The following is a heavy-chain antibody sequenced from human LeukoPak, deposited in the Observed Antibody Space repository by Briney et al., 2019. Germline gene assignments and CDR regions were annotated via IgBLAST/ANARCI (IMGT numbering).Heavy chain of an antibody. V-gene: IGHV3-64*01. Sequence: GGSLRLSCAASGFTFSSYAMHWVRQAPGKGLEYASAISSNGGSTYYANSVKGRFTISRDNSKNTLYLQMGSLRAEDMAVYYCARVWRGLFGGPMAWGQGTKVTVSS. D-gene: IGHD3-16*01. CDR2: ISSNGGST. CDR1: GFTFSSYA. J-gene: IGHJ3*01. CDR3: ARVWRGLFGGPMA.